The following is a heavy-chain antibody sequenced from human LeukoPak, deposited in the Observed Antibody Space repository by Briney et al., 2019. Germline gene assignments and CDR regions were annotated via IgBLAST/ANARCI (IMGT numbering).Heavy chain of an antibody. CDR3: ARDWLAGNPYHAFDL. CDR1: GFTFSSYW. D-gene: IGHD3-22*01. Sequence: PGGALRLSCAASGFTFSSYWMSWVRQAPGKGLEGVANIKEDGSGEYYVDSVKGRFSISRDNDKNSLYLQMNSLRAEDTAVYYCARDWLAGNPYHAFDLWGKGTMVTVSS. J-gene: IGHJ3*01. CDR2: IKEDGSGE. V-gene: IGHV3-7*01.